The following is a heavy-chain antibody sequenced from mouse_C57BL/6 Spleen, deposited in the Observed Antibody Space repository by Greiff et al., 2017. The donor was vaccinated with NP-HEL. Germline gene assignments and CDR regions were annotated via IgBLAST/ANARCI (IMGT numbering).Heavy chain of an antibody. J-gene: IGHJ2*01. CDR3: ARNDYYYGSPFDY. CDR1: GYAFSSYW. CDR2: IYPGDGDT. Sequence: VQLQQSGAELVKPGASVKISCKASGYAFSSYWMNWVKQRPGKGLEWIGQIYPGDGDTNYNGKFKGKATLTADKSSSTAYMQLSSLTSEDSAVYFCARNDYYYGSPFDYWGQGTTLTVSS. D-gene: IGHD1-1*01. V-gene: IGHV1-80*01.